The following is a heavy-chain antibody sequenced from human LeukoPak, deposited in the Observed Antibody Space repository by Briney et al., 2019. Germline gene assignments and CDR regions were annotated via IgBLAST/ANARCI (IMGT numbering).Heavy chain of an antibody. J-gene: IGHJ5*02. CDR2: IKQDGSEK. D-gene: IGHD6-13*01. Sequence: GGSLRLSCAASGFTFSSYWMSWVRQAPGKGLEWVANIKQDGSEKYYVDSVKGRFTISRDNAKNSLYLQMNSLSAEDTAVYYCAREGYSSSWYNWFDPWGQGTLVTVSS. V-gene: IGHV3-7*03. CDR3: AREGYSSSWYNWFDP. CDR1: GFTFSSYW.